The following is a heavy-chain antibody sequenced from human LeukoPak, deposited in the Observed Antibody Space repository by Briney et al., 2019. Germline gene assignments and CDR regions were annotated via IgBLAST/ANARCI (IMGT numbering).Heavy chain of an antibody. V-gene: IGHV4-39*01. J-gene: IGHJ5*02. D-gene: IGHD1-26*01. CDR2: LYYDGRT. Sequence: SETLSLTCTVFGDSVSSSNYYWAWFRQPPGKGLDWIGSLYYDGRTYYSPSLESRVTVSADTSKNQFALKLTSVTAADTAVYYCARRRGMWDVNWFDPWGPGTLVTVSS. CDR3: ARRRGMWDVNWFDP. CDR1: GDSVSSSNYY.